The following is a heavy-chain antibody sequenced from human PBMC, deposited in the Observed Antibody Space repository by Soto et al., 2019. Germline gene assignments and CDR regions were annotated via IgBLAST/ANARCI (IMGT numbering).Heavy chain of an antibody. CDR1: GDTVRDSG. J-gene: IGHJ1*01. CDR3: ARTPTLLAS. CDR2: INTDGTET. V-gene: IGHV3-7*01. Sequence: SLGLGCAACGDTVRDSGVDGVRQAPGRGLEWVAYINTDGTETNYVDSVRGRFTISRDNAKNSLYLQMNSLRVEVPAVYYCARTPTLLASRGHRTLVTVSS.